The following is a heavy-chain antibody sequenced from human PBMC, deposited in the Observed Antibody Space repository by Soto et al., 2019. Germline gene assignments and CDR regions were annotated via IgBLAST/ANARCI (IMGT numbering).Heavy chain of an antibody. CDR1: GFTFSSYA. V-gene: IGHV3-23*01. CDR2: ISGSGGST. CDR3: AKGERGGYYSPTHYYGMDV. Sequence: GGSLRLSCAASGFTFSSYAMSWVRQAPGKGLEWVSAISGSGGSTYYADSVKGRFTISRDNSKNTLYLQMNSLRAEDTAVYYCAKGERGGYYSPTHYYGMDVWGQGTTVTVSS. D-gene: IGHD3-22*01. J-gene: IGHJ6*02.